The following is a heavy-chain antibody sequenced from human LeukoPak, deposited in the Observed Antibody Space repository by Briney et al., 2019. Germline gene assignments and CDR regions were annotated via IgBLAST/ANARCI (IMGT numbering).Heavy chain of an antibody. CDR1: AFTLSTYA. Sequence: GRSMTLSSPASAFTLSTYAIHWVRPAPGKGLEWVEVISYDGSNKYYAGSVKGRFTISRDNSKNTLYLQMNSLRAEDTAVYYCARGGSGSYRGVVYYFDYWGQGTLVTVSS. D-gene: IGHD1-26*01. CDR3: ARGGSGSYRGVVYYFDY. J-gene: IGHJ4*02. CDR2: ISYDGSNK. V-gene: IGHV3-30-3*01.